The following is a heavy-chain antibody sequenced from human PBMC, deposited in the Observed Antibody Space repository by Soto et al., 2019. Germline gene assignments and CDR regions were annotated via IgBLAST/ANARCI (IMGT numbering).Heavy chain of an antibody. J-gene: IGHJ6*02. Sequence: QVQLIQSGAEVKTPGSSVKVSCKASGGTFSSFLMGWVRQAPGQGLEWMGGIIPVFGRATYSQKFQGRDTITADDSTSTVYMELSGLKSEDTAVYYCILDCTSMSCYGYLGVDVWGQGTTVTVSS. V-gene: IGHV1-69*01. CDR3: ILDCTSMSCYGYLGVDV. CDR2: IIPVFGRA. CDR1: GGTFSSFL. D-gene: IGHD5-18*01.